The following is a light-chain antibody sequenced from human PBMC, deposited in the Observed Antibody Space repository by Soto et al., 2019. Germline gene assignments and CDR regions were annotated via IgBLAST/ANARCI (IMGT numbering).Light chain of an antibody. V-gene: IGKV3-11*01. CDR1: QSVSTF. Sequence: ETVLTQSPASLSLSPGERAILSCRASQSVSTFLAWFQQKPGQAPRLLIYDASNRATGIPARFSGSGSGTDFTLTISRLEPEDFAVYYCQRRSNWPITFGQGTKVDIK. J-gene: IGKJ5*01. CDR2: DAS. CDR3: QRRSNWPIT.